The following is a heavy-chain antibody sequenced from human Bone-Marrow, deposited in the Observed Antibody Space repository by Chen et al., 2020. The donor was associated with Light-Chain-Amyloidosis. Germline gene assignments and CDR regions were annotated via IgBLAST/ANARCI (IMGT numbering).Heavy chain of an antibody. Sequence: QVQLVQSGAEVKKPGASVKVSCEASGDTFTGYHMHWVPQAPGQGLEWMGWINPNSDSTIYAQKFQGRVTMTRDTSISTVYMELSRLRSDDTAVYYCARGLHCSNTNCYLEFYYNAMDVWGQGTTVTVSS. V-gene: IGHV1-2*02. D-gene: IGHD2-2*01. CDR2: INPNSDST. CDR3: ARGLHCSNTNCYLEFYYNAMDV. J-gene: IGHJ6*02. CDR1: GDTFTGYH.